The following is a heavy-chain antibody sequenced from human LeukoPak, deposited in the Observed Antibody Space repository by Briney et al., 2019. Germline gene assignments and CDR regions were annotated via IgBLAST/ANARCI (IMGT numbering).Heavy chain of an antibody. D-gene: IGHD6-13*01. CDR1: GYSISSGYY. V-gene: IGHV4-38-2*02. CDR3: ARCGIAAARVAGPYNWFDP. Sequence: MPSETLSLTCTVSGYSISSGYYWGWIRQPPGKGLEWIGSIYHSGSTYYNPSLKSRVTISVDTSKNQFSLKLSSVTAADTAVYYCARCGIAAARVAGPYNWFDPWGQGTLVTVSS. J-gene: IGHJ5*02. CDR2: IYHSGST.